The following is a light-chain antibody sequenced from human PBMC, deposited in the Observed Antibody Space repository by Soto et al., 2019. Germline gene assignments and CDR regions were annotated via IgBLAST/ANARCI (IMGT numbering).Light chain of an antibody. CDR3: QSYDSSLSGFYV. V-gene: IGLV1-40*01. CDR1: SSNIVAGYD. CDR2: GNS. J-gene: IGLJ1*01. Sequence: QSVLTQPPSVSGAPGQRVTISCTGSSSNIVAGYDVDWYQQLPGTAPKLLIYGNSNRPSGVPDRFSGSKSGTSASLAITGLQAEDEADYYCQSYDSSLSGFYVFGTGTKLTVL.